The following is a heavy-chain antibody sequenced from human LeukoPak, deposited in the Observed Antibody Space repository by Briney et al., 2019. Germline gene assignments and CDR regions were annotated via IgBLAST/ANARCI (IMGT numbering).Heavy chain of an antibody. CDR2: IYSSGNS. J-gene: IGHJ5*02. Sequence: SETLSLTCSISGDSITTNSYWWGWIRLSPGKGLEWIGSIYSSGNSYHNPSLKTRATISPDTSKNQYSLRLTSVTAADTAIYYCARRGIWDLQIGNWFDPWGQGILVIVSS. CDR3: ARRGIWDLQIGNWFDP. D-gene: IGHD3-16*01. V-gene: IGHV4-39*01. CDR1: GDSITTNSYW.